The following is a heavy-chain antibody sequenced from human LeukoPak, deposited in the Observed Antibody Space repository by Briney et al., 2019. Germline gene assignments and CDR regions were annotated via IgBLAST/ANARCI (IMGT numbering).Heavy chain of an antibody. Sequence: ASVKVSCKAAGYNFPAYFIHWVRQAPGQGLEWMVRINPNGGDTKYAQKFQGRVTMAGDTSISTAYMELSSLISDDTAVYYCARVGFTTSWSNFDYWGQGTLVTVSS. CDR3: ARVGFTTSWSNFDY. CDR2: INPNGGDT. V-gene: IGHV1-2*06. J-gene: IGHJ4*02. D-gene: IGHD2-2*01. CDR1: GYNFPAYF.